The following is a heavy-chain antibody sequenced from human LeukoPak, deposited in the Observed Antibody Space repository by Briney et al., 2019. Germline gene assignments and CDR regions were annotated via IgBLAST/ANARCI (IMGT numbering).Heavy chain of an antibody. CDR1: GGSFSGHY. J-gene: IGHJ6*02. CDR3: ARHDYRGLNDGMDV. CDR2: INHSGST. Sequence: SETLSLTCVVYGGSFSGHYWSWIRQPPGKGLEWIGEINHSGSTNYIPSLRSRVTISVDTSRSQFSLKLSSVTAADTAVYYCARHDYRGLNDGMDVWGQGTTVIVSS. V-gene: IGHV4-34*01. D-gene: IGHD3-16*02.